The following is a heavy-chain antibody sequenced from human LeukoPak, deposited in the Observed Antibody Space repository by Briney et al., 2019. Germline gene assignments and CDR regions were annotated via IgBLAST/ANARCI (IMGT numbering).Heavy chain of an antibody. Sequence: GGSLRLSCAASGFTFSSYGMSWVRQAPGTGLEWVSAISGSGGSTSHEDYVKGRFTISRDNSKNTLYLQMNRRRAEDTAVYYCAKDQRASYYGSGNYPSLFDYWGQGTLVTVSS. CDR2: ISGSGGST. J-gene: IGHJ4*02. CDR1: GFTFSSYG. CDR3: AKDQRASYYGSGNYPSLFDY. D-gene: IGHD3-10*01. V-gene: IGHV3-23*01.